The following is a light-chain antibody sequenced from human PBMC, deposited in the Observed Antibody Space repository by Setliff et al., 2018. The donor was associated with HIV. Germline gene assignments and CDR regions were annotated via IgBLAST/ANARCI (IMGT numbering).Light chain of an antibody. CDR1: NSDVGSYNL. V-gene: IGLV2-23*02. CDR3: CSYAGSSSVQ. J-gene: IGLJ2*01. CDR2: ADN. Sequence: QSVLTQPASVSGSPGQSTTITCTGTNSDVGSYNLVSWYQHHPGKAPKLIIYADNKRPSGVSNRFSGSKSGNTASLTISGLQAEDEADYHCCSYAGSSSVQFGGGTQLTVL.